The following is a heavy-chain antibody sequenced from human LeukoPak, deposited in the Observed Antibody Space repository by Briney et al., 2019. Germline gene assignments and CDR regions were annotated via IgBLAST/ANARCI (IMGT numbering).Heavy chain of an antibody. CDR3: ARDQYFDWFKAFDI. CDR1: GFTFSSYS. V-gene: IGHV3-48*02. J-gene: IGHJ3*02. Sequence: SGGSLGLSCAASGFTFSSYSMNWVRQAPGKGLEWVSYISSSSSTIYYADSVKGRFTISRDNAKNSLYLQMNSLRDEDTAVYYCARDQYFDWFKAFDIWGQGTMVTVSS. D-gene: IGHD3-9*01. CDR2: ISSSSSTI.